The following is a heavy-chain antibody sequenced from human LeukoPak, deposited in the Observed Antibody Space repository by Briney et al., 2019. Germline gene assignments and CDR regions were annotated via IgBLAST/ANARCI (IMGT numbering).Heavy chain of an antibody. J-gene: IGHJ3*02. CDR3: ARVLRILTDAFDI. Sequence: ASVKVSCKASGGTFSSYAISWVRQAPGQGLEWMGWINPNSGGTNYAQKFQGRVTMTRDTSISTAYMELSRLRSDDTAVYYCARVLRILTDAFDIWGQGSMVTVSS. CDR2: INPNSGGT. V-gene: IGHV1-2*02. CDR1: GGTFSSYA. D-gene: IGHD3-9*01.